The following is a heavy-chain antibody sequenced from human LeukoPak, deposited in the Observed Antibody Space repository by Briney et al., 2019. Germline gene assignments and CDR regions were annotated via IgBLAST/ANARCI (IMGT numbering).Heavy chain of an antibody. CDR1: GGTFSSYA. CDR3: ASGSSSWPTYYFDY. Sequence: SVTVSCKASGGTFSSYAISWVRQAPGQGLEWMGGIIPIFGTANYAQKFQGRVTITADESTSTAYMELSSLRSEDTAVYYCASGSSSWPTYYFDYWGQGTLVTVSS. CDR2: IIPIFGTA. D-gene: IGHD6-13*01. V-gene: IGHV1-69*13. J-gene: IGHJ4*02.